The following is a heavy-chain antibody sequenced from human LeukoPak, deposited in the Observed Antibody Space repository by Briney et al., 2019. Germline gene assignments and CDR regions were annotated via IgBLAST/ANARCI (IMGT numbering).Heavy chain of an antibody. V-gene: IGHV3-30*04. D-gene: IGHD3-10*01. CDR1: GFTFSSYA. CDR2: ISYDGSNK. J-gene: IGHJ6*02. Sequence: PGGSLRLSCAASGFTFSSYAMHWVRQAPGKGLEWVAVISYDGSNKYYADSVKGRFTISRDNSKNTLYLQMNSLRAEDTAVYYCARELGSGSDYGMDVWGQGTTVTVSS. CDR3: ARELGSGSDYGMDV.